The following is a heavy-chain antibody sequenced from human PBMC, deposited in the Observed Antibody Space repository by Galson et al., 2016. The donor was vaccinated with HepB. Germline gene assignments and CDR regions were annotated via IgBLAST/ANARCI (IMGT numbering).Heavy chain of an antibody. CDR3: ARDFQGGGWNLFDY. CDR2: INPSSGDT. V-gene: IGHV1-2*02. J-gene: IGHJ4*02. D-gene: IGHD2-15*01. Sequence: SVKVSCKASGYTFTDYYMHWVRQAPGQGLEWMGWINPSSGDTNYAQKFQGRGTMTRDTSISTAYMELTRLRSDDTAVYYCARDFQGGGWNLFDYWGQGTLVTVSS. CDR1: GYTFTDYY.